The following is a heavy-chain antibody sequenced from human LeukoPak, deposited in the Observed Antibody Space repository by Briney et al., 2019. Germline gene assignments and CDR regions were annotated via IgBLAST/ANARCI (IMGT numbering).Heavy chain of an antibody. V-gene: IGHV4-61*05. CDR1: GGSISSSSYY. CDR2: IYYSGST. Sequence: SGTLSLTCTVSGGSISSSSYYWGWIRQPPGKGLEWIGYIYYSGSTNYNPSLKSRVTISVDTSKNQFSLKLSSVTAADTAVYYCARIYLGIHDYWGQGTLVTVSS. J-gene: IGHJ4*02. D-gene: IGHD7-27*01. CDR3: ARIYLGIHDY.